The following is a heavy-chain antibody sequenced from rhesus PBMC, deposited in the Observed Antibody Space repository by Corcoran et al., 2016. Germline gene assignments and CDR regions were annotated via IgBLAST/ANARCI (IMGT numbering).Heavy chain of an antibody. V-gene: IGHV4-165*02. Sequence: QVQLQESGPGLVTPSETLSLTCAVSGGSISAYYWNWIRQPPGTGLELIGYIGGSSWTTDYNPSLRNRVTISTDTVKNRFALNLSSVTAADTAVYYCARWDRAADNSLEVWGRGVLVTVSS. CDR2: IGGSSWTT. CDR3: ARWDRAADNSLEV. CDR1: GGSISAYY. J-gene: IGHJ5-2*02. D-gene: IGHD6-19*01.